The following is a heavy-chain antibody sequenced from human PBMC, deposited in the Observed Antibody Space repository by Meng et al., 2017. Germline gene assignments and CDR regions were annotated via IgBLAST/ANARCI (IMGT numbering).Heavy chain of an antibody. Sequence: HVPVQQWGAGLLKPSETLSLTCAVYGGSFSGYYWSWIRQTPGKGLEWIGEINHSGSTNYNPSLKSRVTISVDTSKNQFSLKLSSVTAADTAVYYCARGYCSGGSCYSNWFDPWGQGTLVTVSS. CDR1: GGSFSGYY. CDR3: ARGYCSGGSCYSNWFDP. V-gene: IGHV4-34*01. J-gene: IGHJ5*02. CDR2: INHSGST. D-gene: IGHD2-15*01.